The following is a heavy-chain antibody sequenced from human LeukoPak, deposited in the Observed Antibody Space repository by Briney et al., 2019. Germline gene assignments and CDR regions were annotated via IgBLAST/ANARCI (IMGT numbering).Heavy chain of an antibody. D-gene: IGHD3-3*01. CDR2: MNPNSGNT. J-gene: IGHJ6*02. Sequence: ASVKVSCKASGYTFTSYDINWVRQATGQGREWMGWMNPNSGNTGYAQKFQGRVTMTRNTSISTAYMELSSLRSEDTAAYYCARGLPQDSDFWSGWGGYGMDVWGQGTTVTVSS. V-gene: IGHV1-8*01. CDR3: ARGLPQDSDFWSGWGGYGMDV. CDR1: GYTFTSYD.